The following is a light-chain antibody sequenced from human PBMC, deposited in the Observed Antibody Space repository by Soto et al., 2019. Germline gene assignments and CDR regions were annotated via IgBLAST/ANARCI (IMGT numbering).Light chain of an antibody. CDR3: HQYNNYLWA. V-gene: IGKV1-5*01. J-gene: IGKJ1*01. CDR1: ESISTW. CDR2: DAS. Sequence: DIQMTQSPSILSASVGDRVTITCRATESISTWLAWYQQKPGKAPKLLIFDASRLESGVPSRFGGSGSGTEFTLTISSLQPDDFATYYCHQYNNYLWAFGQGTKVDIK.